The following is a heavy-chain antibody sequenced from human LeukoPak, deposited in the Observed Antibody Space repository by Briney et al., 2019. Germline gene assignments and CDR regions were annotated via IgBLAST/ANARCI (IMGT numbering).Heavy chain of an antibody. CDR2: IYYSGST. Sequence: SETLSLTCTVSGGSVTSSSHYWGWIRQPPGKGLEWIGYIYYSGSTNYNPSLKSRVTISVDTSKNQFSLKLSSVTAADTAVYYCARDDAFDIWGQGTPVTVSS. J-gene: IGHJ3*02. CDR1: GGSVTSSSHY. V-gene: IGHV4-61*01. CDR3: ARDDAFDI.